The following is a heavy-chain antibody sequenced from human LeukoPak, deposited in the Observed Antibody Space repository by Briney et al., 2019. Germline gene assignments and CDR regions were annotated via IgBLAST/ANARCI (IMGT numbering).Heavy chain of an antibody. D-gene: IGHD4-17*01. V-gene: IGHV4-30-2*01. CDR2: IYHSGST. Sequence: PSETLSLTCAVSGGSISSGGYSWSWIRQPPGKGLEWIGYIYHSGSTYYNPSLKSRVTISVDRSKNQFSLKLSSVTAADTAVYYCARTDGDTGAFGIWGQGTMVTVSS. J-gene: IGHJ3*02. CDR1: GGSISSGGYS. CDR3: ARTDGDTGAFGI.